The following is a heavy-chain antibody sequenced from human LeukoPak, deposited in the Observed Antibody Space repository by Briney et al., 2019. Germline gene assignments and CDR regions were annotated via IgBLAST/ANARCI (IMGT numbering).Heavy chain of an antibody. J-gene: IGHJ3*02. CDR1: GFTFSSYW. V-gene: IGHV3-74*01. CDR2: INSDGSST. Sequence: GGSLRLSCAASGFTFSSYWMHWVRQAPGKGLVWASRINSDGSSTSYADSVKGRFTISRDNAKNTLYLQMNSLRAEDTAVYYCAREVAVAAFDIWGRGTMVTVSS. D-gene: IGHD6-19*01. CDR3: AREVAVAAFDI.